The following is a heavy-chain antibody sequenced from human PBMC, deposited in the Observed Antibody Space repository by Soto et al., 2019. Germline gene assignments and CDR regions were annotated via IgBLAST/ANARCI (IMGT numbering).Heavy chain of an antibody. CDR3: AKDPDSSGWYYYGMDV. CDR1: GFTFSSYG. D-gene: IGHD6-19*01. Sequence: GGSLRLSCAASGFTFSSYGMHWVRQAPGKGLEWVAVISYDGSNKYYADSVKGRFTISRDNSKNTLYLQMNSLRAEDTAVYYSAKDPDSSGWYYYGMDVWGQGTTVTVSS. CDR2: ISYDGSNK. J-gene: IGHJ6*02. V-gene: IGHV3-30*18.